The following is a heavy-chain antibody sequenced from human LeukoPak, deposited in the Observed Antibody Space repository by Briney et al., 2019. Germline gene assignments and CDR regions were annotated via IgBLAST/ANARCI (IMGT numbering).Heavy chain of an antibody. V-gene: IGHV4-39*01. CDR1: GGSISSSSYY. J-gene: IGHJ4*02. CDR2: IYYSRST. Sequence: PSETLSLTCTVSGGSISSSSYYWGWIRQPPGKGLEWIGSIYYSRSTYYNPSLKSRVTISVDTSKNQFSLKLSSVTAADTAVYYCASQAPRNRYCSSTSCYPFDCWGQGTLVTVSS. CDR3: ASQAPRNRYCSSTSCYPFDC. D-gene: IGHD2-2*01.